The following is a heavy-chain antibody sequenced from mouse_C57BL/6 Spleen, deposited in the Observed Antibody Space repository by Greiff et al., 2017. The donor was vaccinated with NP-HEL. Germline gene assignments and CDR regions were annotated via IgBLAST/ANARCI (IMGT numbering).Heavy chain of an antibody. CDR2: INPSSGYT. J-gene: IGHJ2*01. D-gene: IGHD2-4*01. CDR3: ASIYYDYDVSY. Sequence: QVQLKQSGAELARPGASVKMSCKASGYTFTSYTMHWVKQRPGQGLEWIGYINPSSGYTKYNQKFKDKATLTADKSSSTAYMQLSSLTSEDSAVYYCASIYYDYDVSYWGQGTTLTVSS. CDR1: GYTFTSYT. V-gene: IGHV1-4*01.